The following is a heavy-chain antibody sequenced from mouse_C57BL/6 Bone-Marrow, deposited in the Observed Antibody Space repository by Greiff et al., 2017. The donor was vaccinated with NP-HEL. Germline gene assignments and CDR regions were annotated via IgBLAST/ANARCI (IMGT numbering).Heavy chain of an antibody. CDR3: ARGYSQGAMDY. D-gene: IGHD2-12*01. Sequence: EVQLVESGGGLVKPGGSLKLSCAASGFTFSSYAMSWVRQTPEKRLEWVATISDGGSYTYYPDNVKGRFTISRDNAKNNLYLQMSHLKSEDTAMYYCARGYSQGAMDYWGQGTSVTVSS. CDR1: GFTFSSYA. J-gene: IGHJ4*01. V-gene: IGHV5-4*01. CDR2: ISDGGSYT.